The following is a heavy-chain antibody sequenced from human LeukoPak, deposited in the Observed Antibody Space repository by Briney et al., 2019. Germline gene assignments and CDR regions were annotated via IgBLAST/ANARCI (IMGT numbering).Heavy chain of an antibody. V-gene: IGHV4-59*08. D-gene: IGHD5-12*01. CDR1: GGSISSYY. CDR2: IYYSGSA. J-gene: IGHJ4*02. Sequence: SETLSLTCTVSGGSISSYYWSWIRQPPGKGLEWIGYIYYSGSANYNPSLKSRVTISVDTSKNQFSLKLSSVTAADTAVYYCARRRIVATIDYWGQGTLVTVSS. CDR3: ARRRIVATIDY.